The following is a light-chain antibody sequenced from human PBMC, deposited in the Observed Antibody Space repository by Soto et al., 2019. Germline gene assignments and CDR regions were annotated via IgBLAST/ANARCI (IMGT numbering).Light chain of an antibody. CDR3: QQYDNLPLT. V-gene: IGKV1-33*01. CDR1: QSISIW. CDR2: DAS. Sequence: DIQITQSPSTLSASVGYRFTITCRASQSISIWLAWYQQKPGQAPNLLIYDASDLETGVPSRFSGSGSGTDFTFTISSLQPEDIATYYCQQYDNLPLTFGGGTTGDIK. J-gene: IGKJ4*01.